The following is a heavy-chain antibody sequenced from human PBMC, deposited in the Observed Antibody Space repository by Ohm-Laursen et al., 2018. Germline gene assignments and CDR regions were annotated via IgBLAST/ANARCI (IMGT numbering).Heavy chain of an antibody. Sequence: SLRLSCTASGFTFSSYSMNWVRQAPGKGLEWVSTISGSGGTTYYADSVKGRFSISRDSSKNTLYLQMNSLRAEDTAVYYCAKVPRYCSGGSCRGGYFQYWGQGTLVTVSS. CDR2: ISGSGGTT. D-gene: IGHD2-15*01. V-gene: IGHV3-23*01. CDR1: GFTFSSYS. J-gene: IGHJ1*01. CDR3: AKVPRYCSGGSCRGGYFQY.